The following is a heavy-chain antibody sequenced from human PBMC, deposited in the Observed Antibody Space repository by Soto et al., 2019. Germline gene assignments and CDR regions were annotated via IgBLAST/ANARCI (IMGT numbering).Heavy chain of an antibody. CDR2: IIPILGIA. J-gene: IGHJ4*02. CDR3: ARGRVRPLSAPNNDY. Sequence: QVQLVQSGAEVKKPGSSVKVSCKASGGTFSSYTISWVRQAPGQGLEWMGRIIPILGIANYAQKFQGRVTITADKSTSTAYMELSSLRSEGRAVYYCARGRVRPLSAPNNDYWGQGTLVTVSS. CDR1: GGTFSSYT. D-gene: IGHD6-13*01. V-gene: IGHV1-69*02.